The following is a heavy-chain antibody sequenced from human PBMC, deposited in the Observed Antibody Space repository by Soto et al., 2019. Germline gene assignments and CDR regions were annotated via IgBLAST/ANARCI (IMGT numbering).Heavy chain of an antibody. CDR1: GYPFISYP. CDR2: INAGDDKT. V-gene: IGHV1-3*01. CDR3: ARDPFTLVRGVIQYFDY. D-gene: IGHD3-10*01. Sequence: QVQLVQSGTEVKKPGASVKISCKASGYPFISYPLHWVRQAPGQRPEWMGWINAGDDKTQYSEKFQGRLTITSDTSASTGYMEVSSLRCEDMAVCYCARDPFTLVRGVIQYFDYWGQGNLLTVSS. J-gene: IGHJ4*02.